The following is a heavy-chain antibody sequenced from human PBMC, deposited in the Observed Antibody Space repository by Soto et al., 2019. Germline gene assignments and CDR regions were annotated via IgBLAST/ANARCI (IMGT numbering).Heavy chain of an antibody. Sequence: QVQLQESGPGLVKPSETLSLTCTVSGGSISSYYWSWIRQPPGKGLEWIGYIYYSGSTNYNPSLKSRVTISVDTSKNQFSLKLSSVTAADTAVYYCVRVVSGGTKWFGECGGFDPWGQGTLVTVSS. CDR3: VRVVSGGTKWFGECGGFDP. V-gene: IGHV4-59*01. CDR2: IYYSGST. CDR1: GGSISSYY. J-gene: IGHJ5*02. D-gene: IGHD3-10*01.